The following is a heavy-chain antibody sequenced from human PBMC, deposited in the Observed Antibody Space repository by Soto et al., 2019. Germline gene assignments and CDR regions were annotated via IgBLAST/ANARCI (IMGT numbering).Heavy chain of an antibody. CDR2: IYYTGGT. Sequence: SETLSLTGILLVGSISSSIYYWGWNRQPPGKGLESIGTIYYTGGTYENPAHKNRVTIPEDTSKNQSSLRQSSVNAADTAVYYCARHSGDFWSGYRPNWFDPWGQGTLVTVS. J-gene: IGHJ5*02. D-gene: IGHD3-3*01. CDR3: ARHSGDFWSGYRPNWFDP. V-gene: IGHV4-39*01. CDR1: VGSISSSIYY.